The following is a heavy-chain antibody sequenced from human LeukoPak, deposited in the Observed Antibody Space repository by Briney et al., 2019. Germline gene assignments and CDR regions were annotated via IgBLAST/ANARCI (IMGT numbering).Heavy chain of an antibody. V-gene: IGHV1-69*05. Sequence: ASVKVSCKASGGTFSSYAISWVRQAPGQGLEWMGGIIPIFGTANYAHKFQGRVTMTRDTSTSTVYMELSSLRSEDTAVYYCARAMSPRVGWFDPWGQGTLVTVSS. CDR3: ARAMSPRVGWFDP. CDR2: IIPIFGTA. CDR1: GGTFSSYA. D-gene: IGHD3-22*01. J-gene: IGHJ5*02.